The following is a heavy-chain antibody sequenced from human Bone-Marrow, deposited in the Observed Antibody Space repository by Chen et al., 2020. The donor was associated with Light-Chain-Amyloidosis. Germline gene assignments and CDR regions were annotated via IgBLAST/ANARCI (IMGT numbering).Heavy chain of an antibody. D-gene: IGHD5-18*01. V-gene: IGHV3-30*02. CDR1: GFTFSSYG. Sequence: QVQLVESGGGVVQPGGSLRLSCAASGFTFSSYGIHWVRQAPGKGLEWVAFIRFDGSDKYYVDSVKGRFTISRDDSKNTVYLQMSRLRVEDTAMYYCAQLYSYGRPFNHWGQGTLVSVSS. CDR2: IRFDGSDK. CDR3: AQLYSYGRPFNH. J-gene: IGHJ4*02.